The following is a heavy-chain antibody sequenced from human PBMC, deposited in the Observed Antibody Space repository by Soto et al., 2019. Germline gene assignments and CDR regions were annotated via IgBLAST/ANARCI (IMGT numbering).Heavy chain of an antibody. Sequence: ASVKVSCKASGYTFTGYYIHWVRQAPGQGLEWMGWINPNNCDTNYAQKFQGRVSMTRDTSTSTAYMELSSLRFDDTAVYYCARHSGYDYVFDYWGQGTLVTVSS. D-gene: IGHD5-12*01. CDR3: ARHSGYDYVFDY. V-gene: IGHV1-2*02. CDR2: INPNNCDT. CDR1: GYTFTGYY. J-gene: IGHJ4*02.